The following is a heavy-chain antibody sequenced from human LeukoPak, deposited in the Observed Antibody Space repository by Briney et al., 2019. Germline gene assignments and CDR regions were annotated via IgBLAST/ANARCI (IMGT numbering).Heavy chain of an antibody. CDR2: IKQDGSEK. Sequence: GGSLRLSCAASGFTFSSYWMSWVRQAPGKGLEWVANIKQDGSEKYYVDSVKGRFTISRDNAKNSLYLQMNSLRAEDTAVYYCARDTMKVVSHPFDYWGQGTLVTVSS. D-gene: IGHD3-22*01. CDR3: ARDTMKVVSHPFDY. V-gene: IGHV3-7*01. J-gene: IGHJ4*02. CDR1: GFTFSSYW.